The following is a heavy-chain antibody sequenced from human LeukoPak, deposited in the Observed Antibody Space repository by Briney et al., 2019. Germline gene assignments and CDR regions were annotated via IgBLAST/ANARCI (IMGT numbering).Heavy chain of an antibody. J-gene: IGHJ4*02. Sequence: GGPLRLSCEASGFTFSRNWMTWVRQAPGKGLEWVANIRQDGNEKYYVDSVKGRFTISRDNAKNSLYLQMNSLRAEDTAVYYCARANPTNSSGWYYFDYWGQGTLVTVSS. CDR1: GFTFSRNW. V-gene: IGHV3-7*01. CDR2: IRQDGNEK. D-gene: IGHD6-19*01. CDR3: ARANPTNSSGWYYFDY.